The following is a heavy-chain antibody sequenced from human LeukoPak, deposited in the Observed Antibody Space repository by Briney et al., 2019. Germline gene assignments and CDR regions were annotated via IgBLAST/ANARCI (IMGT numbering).Heavy chain of an antibody. CDR2: ISYDGSNK. CDR3: AVRVVVVIY. CDR1: GFTFSSYA. Sequence: GRSLRLSCAASGFTFSSYAMHWVRQAPGKGLEWVAVISYDGSNKYYADSVKGRFTISRDNSKNTLYLQMNSLRAEDTAVYYCAVRVVVVIYWGQGTLVTVSS. J-gene: IGHJ4*02. V-gene: IGHV3-30-3*01. D-gene: IGHD3-22*01.